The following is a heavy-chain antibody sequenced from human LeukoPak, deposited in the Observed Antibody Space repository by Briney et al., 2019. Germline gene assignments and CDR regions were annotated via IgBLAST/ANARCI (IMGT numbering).Heavy chain of an antibody. CDR1: GFALSSYW. Sequence: GGSLRLSCAASGFALSSYWMHWVRQAPGKGLVWVSRINSDGSSTSYADSVKGRFTISRDNAKNTLYLQMNSLRAEDTAVYYCGNLDTPMGYWGQGTLVTVSS. D-gene: IGHD5-18*01. CDR2: INSDGSST. V-gene: IGHV3-74*01. J-gene: IGHJ4*02. CDR3: GNLDTPMGY.